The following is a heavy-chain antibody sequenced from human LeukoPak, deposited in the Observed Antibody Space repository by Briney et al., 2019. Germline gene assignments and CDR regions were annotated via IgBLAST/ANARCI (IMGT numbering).Heavy chain of an antibody. CDR1: GFIFSDHG. CDR3: ARDDSPVTTWLDY. D-gene: IGHD4-17*01. V-gene: IGHV3-30*03. J-gene: IGHJ4*02. CDR2: ISHDESQT. Sequence: PGMSLRHSCAASGFIFSDHGMHLVRQAPGKGLEWVAVISHDESQTKYGDSVRGRFTISRDNSKNTLYLQINSLRAEDTAVYYCARDDSPVTTWLDYWGQGTLVTVSS.